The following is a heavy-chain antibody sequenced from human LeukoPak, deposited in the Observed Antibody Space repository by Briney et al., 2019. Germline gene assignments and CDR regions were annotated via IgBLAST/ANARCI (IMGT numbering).Heavy chain of an antibody. CDR3: AKGLTANDPSKFDY. D-gene: IGHD1-1*01. J-gene: IGHJ4*02. V-gene: IGHV3-23*01. CDR1: GFTCSSYA. CDR2: ISGSGVST. Sequence: HAGGSLRLSCAASGFTCSSYAMSWVRQPPGKGLEWVSAISGSGVSTYYADSVKGRFTISRDNSKNMVYLQMNSLRAEDTAVYYCAKGLTANDPSKFDYWGQGTLVTVSS.